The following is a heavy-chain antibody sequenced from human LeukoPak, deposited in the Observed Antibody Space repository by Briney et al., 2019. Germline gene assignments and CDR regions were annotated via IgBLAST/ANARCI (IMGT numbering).Heavy chain of an antibody. J-gene: IGHJ4*02. V-gene: IGHV4-39*07. Sequence: SETLSLTCTVSGGSISSRSYYWGWIRQPPGKGLEWIGSIYYSGSTYYNPSLKSRVTISIDTSKNQFSLNLSSVTAADTAVYYCARGRAAAGRLDYWGQGTLVTVSS. CDR1: GGSISSRSYY. CDR2: IYYSGST. D-gene: IGHD6-13*01. CDR3: ARGRAAAGRLDY.